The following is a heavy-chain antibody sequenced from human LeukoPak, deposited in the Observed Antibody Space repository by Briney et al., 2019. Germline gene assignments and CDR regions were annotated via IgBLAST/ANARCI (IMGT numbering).Heavy chain of an antibody. CDR3: AKDSGGIAVAGPFDY. V-gene: IGHV3-30*18. CDR2: ISYDRSNK. CDR1: GFTFSSYG. Sequence: GGSLRLSCAASGFTFSSYGMHWVRQAPGKGLEWVAVISYDRSNKYYADSVKGRFTISRDNSKNTLYLQMNSLRAEDTAVYYCAKDSGGIAVAGPFDYWGQGTLVTVSS. J-gene: IGHJ4*02. D-gene: IGHD6-19*01.